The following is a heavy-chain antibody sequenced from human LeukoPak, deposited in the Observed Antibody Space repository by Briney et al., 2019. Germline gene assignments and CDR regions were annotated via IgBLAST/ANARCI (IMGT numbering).Heavy chain of an antibody. CDR3: ASGYLGY. CDR2: INHSGST. Sequence: PLETLSLTCAVYGGSFSGYYWSWIRQPPGKGLEWIGEINHSGSTNYNPSLKSRVTISVDTSKNQFSLKLSSVTAADTAVYYCASGYLGYWGQGTLVTVSS. V-gene: IGHV4-34*01. CDR1: GGSFSGYY. J-gene: IGHJ4*02.